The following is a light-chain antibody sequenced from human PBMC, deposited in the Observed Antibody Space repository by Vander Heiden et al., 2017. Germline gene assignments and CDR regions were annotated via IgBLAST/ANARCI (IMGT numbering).Light chain of an antibody. V-gene: IGKV2-28*01. J-gene: IGKJ3*01. CDR2: LGS. CDR3: MQALQTPVT. Sequence: DIVMTQYPLSLPVPPGEPASISCRSSPSLLHSNGYNYLDWYLQKPGQAPQLLIYLGSNRASGVPDRFSGSGSGTDFTLKISRVEAEDVGVYYCMQALQTPVTFGPGTKVDIK. CDR1: PSLLHSNGYNY.